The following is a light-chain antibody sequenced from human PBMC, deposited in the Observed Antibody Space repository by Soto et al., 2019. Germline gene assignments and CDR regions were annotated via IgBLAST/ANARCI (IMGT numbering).Light chain of an antibody. Sequence: EIVLTQSPATLSLSPGERATLSCRASQSVSSYLAWYQQKPGQAPRLLIYDASNRATGIPARFSGSGSGTDFTLSISSLEPEDFEVYYCQPRSNWPLTFGGGPKVEIK. CDR1: QSVSSY. CDR3: QPRSNWPLT. V-gene: IGKV3-11*01. J-gene: IGKJ4*01. CDR2: DAS.